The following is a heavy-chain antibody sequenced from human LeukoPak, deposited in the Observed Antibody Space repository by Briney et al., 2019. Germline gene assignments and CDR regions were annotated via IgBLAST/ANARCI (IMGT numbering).Heavy chain of an antibody. CDR3: ARDWTTVTNDAFDI. J-gene: IGHJ3*02. Sequence: TGGSLRLSCAASGFTFSSYSMNWVRQAPGKGLEWVSSISRSSSYIYYADSVKVRFTISRDNDKNSLYLQMNSLRAEDTAVYYCARDWTTVTNDAFDIWGQGTMVTVSS. D-gene: IGHD4-17*01. V-gene: IGHV3-21*01. CDR2: ISRSSSYI. CDR1: GFTFSSYS.